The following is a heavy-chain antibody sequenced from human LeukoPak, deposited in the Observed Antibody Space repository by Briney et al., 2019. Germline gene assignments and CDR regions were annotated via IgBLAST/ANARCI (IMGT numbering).Heavy chain of an antibody. CDR1: GHTFTSYA. J-gene: IGHJ5*02. Sequence: ASVKVSCKASGHTFTSYAMHWVRQAPGQRLEWMGWINAGNGNTKYSQKFQGRVTITRDTSASTAYMELSSLRSEDTAVYYCARNCYGSGSYYGGANPWGQGTLVTVSS. CDR2: INAGNGNT. V-gene: IGHV1-3*01. D-gene: IGHD3-10*01. CDR3: ARNCYGSGSYYGGANP.